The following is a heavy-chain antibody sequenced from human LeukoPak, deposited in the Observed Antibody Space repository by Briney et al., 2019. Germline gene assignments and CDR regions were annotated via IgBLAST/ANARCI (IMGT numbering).Heavy chain of an antibody. CDR2: ISAYNGNT. J-gene: IGHJ4*02. CDR3: ARAKEYYDSTGYYYFFDY. CDR1: GYTFTSYG. Sequence: GASVKVSCKASGYTFTSYGISWVRQAPGQGLEWMGWISAYNGNTNYAQKLQGRVTMTTDTSTSTAYLELRSLRSDDTAAYYCARAKEYYDSTGYYYFFDYWGQGTLVTVSS. V-gene: IGHV1-18*01. D-gene: IGHD3-22*01.